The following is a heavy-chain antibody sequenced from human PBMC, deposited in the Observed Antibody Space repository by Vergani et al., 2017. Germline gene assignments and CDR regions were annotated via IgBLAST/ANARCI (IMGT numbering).Heavy chain of an antibody. CDR1: GFTFSSYA. CDR2: ISYDGSNK. Sequence: QVQLVESGGGVVQPGRSLRLSCAASGFTFSSYAMHWVRQAPGKGLEWVAVISYDGSNKYYADSVKGRFTISRDNSKNTLYLQMNSLRAEDTAVYYCARDRVVLRFVERYYYMDVCGKGATVIVSS. V-gene: IGHV3-30*14. D-gene: IGHD3-3*01. CDR3: ARDRVVLRFVERYYYMDV. J-gene: IGHJ6*03.